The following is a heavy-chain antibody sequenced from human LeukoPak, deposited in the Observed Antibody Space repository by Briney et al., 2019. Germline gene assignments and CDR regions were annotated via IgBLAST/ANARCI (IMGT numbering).Heavy chain of an antibody. D-gene: IGHD1-26*01. V-gene: IGHV4-34*01. CDR3: ARDGRSGSLSAFDI. J-gene: IGHJ3*02. CDR1: GGSFSGYY. CDR2: INHSGST. Sequence: SETLSLTCAVYGGSFSGYYWSWIRQPPGKGLEWIGEINHSGSTNYNPSLKSRVTISVDTSKNQFSLKLSSVTAADTAVYYCARDGRSGSLSAFDIWGQGTMVTVSS.